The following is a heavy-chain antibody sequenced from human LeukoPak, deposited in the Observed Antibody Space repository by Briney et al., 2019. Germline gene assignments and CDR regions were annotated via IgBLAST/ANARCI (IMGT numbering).Heavy chain of an antibody. CDR3: ARGVLGRTQSVSAGLDY. Sequence: GGSLRLSCAASGFTFISYEMNWVRQAPGKGLEWVAVVSFDGTNRYYADSVQGRFSISRDNSENTLYLQMNSLRPEDTAAYYCARGVLGRTQSVSAGLDYWGQGTLVTVSS. D-gene: IGHD7-27*01. V-gene: IGHV3-30*03. J-gene: IGHJ4*02. CDR1: GFTFISYE. CDR2: VSFDGTNR.